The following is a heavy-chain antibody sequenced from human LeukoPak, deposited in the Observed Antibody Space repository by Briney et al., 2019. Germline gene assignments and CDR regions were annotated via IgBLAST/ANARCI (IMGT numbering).Heavy chain of an antibody. J-gene: IGHJ4*02. Sequence: ASVKVSCKASGYTFTGYYMHWVRQAPGQGLEWMGRINPNSGSTNYAQKFQGRVTMTRGTSISTAYMELSRLRSDDTAVYYCARGAYYDILTGYYNFDYWGQGTLVTVSS. CDR1: GYTFTGYY. CDR3: ARGAYYDILTGYYNFDY. D-gene: IGHD3-9*01. V-gene: IGHV1-2*06. CDR2: INPNSGST.